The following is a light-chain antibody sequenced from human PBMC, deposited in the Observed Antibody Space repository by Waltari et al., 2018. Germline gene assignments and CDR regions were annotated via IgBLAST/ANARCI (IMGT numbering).Light chain of an antibody. CDR1: RSLLHTNGNTY. CDR2: QAS. J-gene: IGKJ1*01. CDR3: GQGTHLPPT. Sequence: DVLMTQSPLSLAITPGQPASVSCWSSRSLLHTNGNTYLSWYHQKPGQPPRLLIFQASKRFSGAPDRFSGVGAGTNFTLNLTRVEGEDVGSFYCGQGTHLPPTFGQGTRVEIK. V-gene: IGKV2-30*02.